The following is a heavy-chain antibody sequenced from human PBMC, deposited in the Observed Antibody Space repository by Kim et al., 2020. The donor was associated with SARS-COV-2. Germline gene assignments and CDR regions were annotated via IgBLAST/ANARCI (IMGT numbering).Heavy chain of an antibody. D-gene: IGHD3-16*01. CDR2: ISGSGGST. J-gene: IGHJ6*02. V-gene: IGHV3-23*01. CDR3: AKDLGEWEYGYYYYGMDV. Sequence: GGSLRLSCAASGFTFSSYAMSWVRQAPGKGLEWVSAISGSGGSTYYADSVKGRFTISRDNSKNTLYLQMNSLRAEDTAVYYCAKDLGEWEYGYYYYGMDVWGQGTTVTVSS. CDR1: GFTFSSYA.